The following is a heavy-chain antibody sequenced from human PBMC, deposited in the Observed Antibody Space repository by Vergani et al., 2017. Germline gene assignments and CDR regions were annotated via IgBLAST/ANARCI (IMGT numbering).Heavy chain of an antibody. CDR1: GFTFSSYG. V-gene: IGHV3-33*01. CDR3: AASGPYYYYGMDV. CDR2: IWYDGSNK. Sequence: QVQLVESGGGVVQPGRSLRLSCAASGFTFSSYGMHWVRQAPGKGLEWVAVIWYDGSNKYYADSVKGRFTISRDNSKNSLYLQMNSLRAEDTAVYYCAASGPYYYYGMDVWGQGTTVTVSS. J-gene: IGHJ6*02. D-gene: IGHD2-15*01.